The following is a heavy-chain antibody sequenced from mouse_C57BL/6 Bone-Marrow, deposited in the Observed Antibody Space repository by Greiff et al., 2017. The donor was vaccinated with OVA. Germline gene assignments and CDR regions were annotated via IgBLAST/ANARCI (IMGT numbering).Heavy chain of an antibody. CDR1: GYTFTDYE. J-gene: IGHJ4*01. D-gene: IGHD1-1*02. CDR2: IDPETGGT. Sequence: VQVVESGAELVRPGASVTLSCKASGYTFTDYEMHWVKQTPVHGLEWIGAIDPETGGTAYNQKFKGKAILTADKSSSTAYMELRSLTSEDSAVYYCTRYGSGRNAMDYWGQGTSVTVSS. V-gene: IGHV1-15*01. CDR3: TRYGSGRNAMDY.